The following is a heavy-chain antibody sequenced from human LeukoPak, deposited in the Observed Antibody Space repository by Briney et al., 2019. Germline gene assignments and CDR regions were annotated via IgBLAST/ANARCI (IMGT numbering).Heavy chain of an antibody. V-gene: IGHV3-30*14. CDR1: GFTFSSYA. CDR2: ISYDGSNK. D-gene: IGHD1-1*01. CDR3: ARDWKSEAYAFDI. Sequence: GGSLRLSCAASGFTFSSYAMHWVRQAPGKGLEWVAVISYDGSNKYYADSVKGRFTISRDNSKNTLYLQMNSLRAEDTAVYYCARDWKSEAYAFDIWGQGTMVTVSS. J-gene: IGHJ3*02.